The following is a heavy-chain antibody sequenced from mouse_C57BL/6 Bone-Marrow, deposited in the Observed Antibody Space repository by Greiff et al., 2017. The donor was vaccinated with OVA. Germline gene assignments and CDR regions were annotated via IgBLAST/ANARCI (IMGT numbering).Heavy chain of an antibody. Sequence: QVQLQQSGAELARPGASVKLSCKASGYTFTSYGISWVKQRTGQGLEWIGEIYPRSGNTYYNEKFKGKATLTADKSSSTAYMELRSLTSEDSAVYFCARLGGRGPWLAYWGQGTLVTVSA. J-gene: IGHJ3*01. V-gene: IGHV1-81*01. D-gene: IGHD1-1*01. CDR3: ARLGGRGPWLAY. CDR2: IYPRSGNT. CDR1: GYTFTSYG.